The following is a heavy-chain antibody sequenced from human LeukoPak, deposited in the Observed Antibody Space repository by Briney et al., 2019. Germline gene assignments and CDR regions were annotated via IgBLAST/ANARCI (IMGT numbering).Heavy chain of an antibody. Sequence: SETLSLTCTVSGGSISSYYWSWIRQPPGKGLEWIGYIYYSGSTNYNPSLKSRVTISVDTSKNQFSLKLSSVTAADTAVYCCARVKKGYCSSTSCYGYYYYGTDVWGQGTTVTVSS. D-gene: IGHD2-2*01. V-gene: IGHV4-59*01. J-gene: IGHJ6*02. CDR3: ARVKKGYCSSTSCYGYYYYGTDV. CDR2: IYYSGST. CDR1: GGSISSYY.